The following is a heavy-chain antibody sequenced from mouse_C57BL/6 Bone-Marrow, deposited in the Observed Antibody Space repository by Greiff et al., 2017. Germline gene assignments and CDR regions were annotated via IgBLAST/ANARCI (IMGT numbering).Heavy chain of an antibody. CDR2: ISSGGSYT. V-gene: IGHV5-6*01. CDR1: GFTFSSYG. Sequence: EVQLVESGGDLVKPGGSLKISCAASGFTFSSYGMSWVRQTPDTRLEWVATISSGGSYTNYPDSVKGRFTISRDNAKNTLYLQLSSLKSEDTAMYYCARHDGYFGYFDVWGTGTTVTVSS. J-gene: IGHJ1*03. CDR3: ARHDGYFGYFDV. D-gene: IGHD2-3*01.